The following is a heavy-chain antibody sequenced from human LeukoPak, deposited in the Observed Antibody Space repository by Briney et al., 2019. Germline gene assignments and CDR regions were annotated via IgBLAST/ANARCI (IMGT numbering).Heavy chain of an antibody. CDR3: ARVRAAAAGTGY. V-gene: IGHV3-21*01. CDR1: GFTFSNYN. D-gene: IGHD6-13*01. J-gene: IGHJ4*02. Sequence: GGSLRLSCAASGFTFSNYNMNWVRQAPGKGLEWVSSISSSSSYIYYADSVKGRFTISRDNAKNSLYLQMNSLRAEDTAVYYCARVRAAAAGTGYWGQGTLVTVSS. CDR2: ISSSSSYI.